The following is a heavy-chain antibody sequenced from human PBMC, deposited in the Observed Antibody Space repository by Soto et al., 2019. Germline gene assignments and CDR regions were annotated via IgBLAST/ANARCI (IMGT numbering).Heavy chain of an antibody. Sequence: NPSETLSPASSVSGGSMGEYLHRWIRQSPGKGLEWIGYIYCLGRTNYKHSLKSRVTISVDTSKRQFYLRLTSVTAADTAVYYCARNGSDGSGSPYPDYWGPGTQVTVSS. V-gene: IGHV4-59*01. D-gene: IGHD3-10*01. CDR3: ARNGSDGSGSPYPDY. CDR1: GGSMGEYL. CDR2: IYCLGRT. J-gene: IGHJ4*02.